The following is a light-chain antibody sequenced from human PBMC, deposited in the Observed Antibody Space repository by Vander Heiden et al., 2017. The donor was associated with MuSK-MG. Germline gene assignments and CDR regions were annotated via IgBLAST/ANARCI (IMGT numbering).Light chain of an antibody. CDR3: QQDGSSQLT. CDR1: QSVSSSY. V-gene: IGKV3-20*01. J-gene: IGKJ4*01. Sequence: EIVLTQSPGTLSLSPGERATLSCRASQSVSSSYLAWYQQKPGQAPRLLIYGASSRATGIPDRFSGSGSGTDFTLTISRLEPEDFAVYYCQQDGSSQLTFGGGTKVXIK. CDR2: GAS.